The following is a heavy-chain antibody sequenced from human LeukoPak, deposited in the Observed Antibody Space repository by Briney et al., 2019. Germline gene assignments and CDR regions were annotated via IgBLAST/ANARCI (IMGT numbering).Heavy chain of an antibody. CDR2: IYYSGNT. CDR1: GGSISSYY. D-gene: IGHD3-10*01. V-gene: IGHV4-59*01. Sequence: PSETLSLTCTVSGGSISSYYWSWIRQPPGKGLEWIGYIYYSGNTNYNPSLKSRVTISVDTSKNQFSLKLSSVTAADTAVYYCARGDAYYYAMRYAFDIWGQGTMVTVSS. CDR3: ARGDAYYYAMRYAFDI. J-gene: IGHJ3*02.